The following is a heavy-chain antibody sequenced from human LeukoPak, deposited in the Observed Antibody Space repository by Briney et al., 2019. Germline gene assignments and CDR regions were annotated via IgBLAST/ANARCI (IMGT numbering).Heavy chain of an antibody. D-gene: IGHD6-6*01. CDR3: ARGLEYRSSDAFDI. J-gene: IGHJ3*02. CDR2: INGSGAST. CDR1: GFTFSSYA. V-gene: IGHV3-23*01. Sequence: GGSLRLSCEASGFTFSSYAMSWVRQAPGKGLEWVPDINGSGASTYYADSVKGRFIMSRDNAKNSLYLLMNSLRAEDTALYYCARGLEYRSSDAFDIWGQGTMVTVSS.